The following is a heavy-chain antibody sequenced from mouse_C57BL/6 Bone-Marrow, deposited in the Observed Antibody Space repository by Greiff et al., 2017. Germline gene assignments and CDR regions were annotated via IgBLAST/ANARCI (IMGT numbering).Heavy chain of an antibody. Sequence: EVKVEESGGGLVKPGGSLKLSCAASGFTFSSYAMSWVRQTPEKRLEWVATISDGGSYTYYPDNVKGRFTISRDNAKNNLYLQMSHLKSEDPAMYYCAKVGRGYFDVWGTGTTGTVSS. CDR3: AKVGRGYFDV. D-gene: IGHD4-1*01. CDR2: ISDGGSYT. J-gene: IGHJ1*03. CDR1: GFTFSSYA. V-gene: IGHV5-4*03.